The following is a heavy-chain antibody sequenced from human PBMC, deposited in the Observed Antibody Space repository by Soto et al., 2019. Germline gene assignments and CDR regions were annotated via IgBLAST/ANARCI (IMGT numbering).Heavy chain of an antibody. Sequence: SVKVSCKASGGTFSSYAISWVRQAPGQGLEWMGGIIPIFGTANYAQKFQGRVTITADESTSTAYMELGSLRSEDTAVYYCARLEYSSSSPELDYYYYGMDVWGQGTTVTVS. CDR1: GGTFSSYA. J-gene: IGHJ6*02. V-gene: IGHV1-69*13. CDR2: IIPIFGTA. D-gene: IGHD6-6*01. CDR3: ARLEYSSSSPELDYYYYGMDV.